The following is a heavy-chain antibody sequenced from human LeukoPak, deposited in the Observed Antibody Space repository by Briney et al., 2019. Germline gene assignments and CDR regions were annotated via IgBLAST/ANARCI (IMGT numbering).Heavy chain of an antibody. Sequence: SETLSLTGTVSGGSITSYYWSWIRQPAGKGLEWIGRIYSSGNTNYNPSLKSRVTMSVDTSRNEFSLKLSSVTAADTAVYYCARGPQSSGYYSSDYWGQGTLVTVSS. CDR2: IYSSGNT. CDR1: GGSITSYY. J-gene: IGHJ4*02. D-gene: IGHD3-22*01. CDR3: ARGPQSSGYYSSDY. V-gene: IGHV4-4*07.